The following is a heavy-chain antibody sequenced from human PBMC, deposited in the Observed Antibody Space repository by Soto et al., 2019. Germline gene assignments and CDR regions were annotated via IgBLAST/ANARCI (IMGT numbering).Heavy chain of an antibody. CDR3: AREGEGSSWYLYYYGMDV. CDR1: GFTFSSYA. D-gene: IGHD6-13*01. Sequence: QGQLAESGGGVVQPGRSLRLSCAASGFTFSSYAMHWVRQAPGKGLEWVAVISYDGSNKYYADSVKGRFTISRDNSKNTLYLQMNSLRVEDTAVYYCAREGEGSSWYLYYYGMDVWGQGTTVTVSS. J-gene: IGHJ6*02. CDR2: ISYDGSNK. V-gene: IGHV3-30-3*01.